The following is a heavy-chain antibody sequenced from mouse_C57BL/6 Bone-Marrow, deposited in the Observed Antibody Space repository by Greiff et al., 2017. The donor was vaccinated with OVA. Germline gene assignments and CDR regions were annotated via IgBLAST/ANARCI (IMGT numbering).Heavy chain of an antibody. D-gene: IGHD2-5*01. J-gene: IGHJ2*01. Sequence: EVKLMESGGDLVKPGGSLKLSCAASGFTFSSYGMSWVRQTPDKRLEWVATISSGGSYTYYPDSVKGRFTISRDNAKNTLYLQMSSLKSEDTAMYYCADSNYVYWGQGTTLTVSS. V-gene: IGHV5-6*01. CDR3: ADSNYVY. CDR2: ISSGGSYT. CDR1: GFTFSSYG.